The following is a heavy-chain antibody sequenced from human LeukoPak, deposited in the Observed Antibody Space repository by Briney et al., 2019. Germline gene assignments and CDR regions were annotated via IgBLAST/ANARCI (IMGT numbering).Heavy chain of an antibody. Sequence: QPSETLCLTCAASGGTFSDYDWAWIRQPPGKGLEWIGEINHNGGINYNPSLKSRVTLSLDTSMNHVSLRLTSVTAADTGVYYCARGFLAHFYRSSSHDYWGQGTLVSVSS. CDR1: GGTFSDYD. CDR2: INHNGGI. V-gene: IGHV4-34*01. D-gene: IGHD3-10*01. J-gene: IGHJ4*02. CDR3: ARGFLAHFYRSSSHDY.